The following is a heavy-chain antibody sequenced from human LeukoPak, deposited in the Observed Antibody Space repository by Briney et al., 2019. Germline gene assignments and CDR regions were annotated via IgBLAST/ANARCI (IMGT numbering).Heavy chain of an antibody. V-gene: IGHV4-34*09. CDR3: ARDGYGGSLGWYFDL. Sequence: SETLSLTCAVYGGSFSGYYWSWIRQPPGKGLEWIGEINHSGSTNYNPSLKSRVTISVDTSKNQISLKLTSVTAADTAVYYCARDGYGGSLGWYFDLWGRGTLVTVSS. D-gene: IGHD2-15*01. J-gene: IGHJ2*01. CDR1: GGSFSGYY. CDR2: INHSGST.